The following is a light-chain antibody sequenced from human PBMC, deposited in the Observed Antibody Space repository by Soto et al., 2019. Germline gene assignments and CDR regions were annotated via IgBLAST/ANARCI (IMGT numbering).Light chain of an antibody. CDR1: SSDVGGYNY. CDR2: EVS. J-gene: IGLJ2*01. CDR3: SSYTSSSTHVV. Sequence: QSALTQPASVSGSPGQSITISCTGTSSDVGGYNYVSWYQQHPGKAPKLMLYEVSNRPSGVSNRFSGSKSGNTASLTISGLQAEDEADDYCSSYTSSSTHVVFGGGTKLNVL. V-gene: IGLV2-14*01.